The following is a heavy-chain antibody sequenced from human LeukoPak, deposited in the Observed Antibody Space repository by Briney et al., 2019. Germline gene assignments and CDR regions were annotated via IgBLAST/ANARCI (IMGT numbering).Heavy chain of an antibody. D-gene: IGHD2-15*01. J-gene: IGHJ4*02. CDR3: ARGLGPYCSGGSCSDY. CDR2: IYTSGST. Sequence: SETLSLTCTVSGGSISSYYWSWIRQPAGKGLEWIGRIYTSGSTNYNPSLKSRVTMSVDTSKNQFSLKLSSVTAADTAVYYCARGLGPYCSGGSCSDYWGQGTLVTVSS. V-gene: IGHV4-4*07. CDR1: GGSISSYY.